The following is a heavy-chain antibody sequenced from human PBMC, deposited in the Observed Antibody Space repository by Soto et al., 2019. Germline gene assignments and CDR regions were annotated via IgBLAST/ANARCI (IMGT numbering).Heavy chain of an antibody. V-gene: IGHV4-31*03. Sequence: SETLSLTCTVSGGSISSGGYYWSWIRQHPGKGLEWIGYIYYSGSTYYNPSLKSRVTISVDTSKNQFSLKLSSVTAADTAVYYCARASTRYCSGGSCYGYYYGMDVWGQGTTVT. CDR2: IYYSGST. CDR1: GGSISSGGYY. CDR3: ARASTRYCSGGSCYGYYYGMDV. D-gene: IGHD2-15*01. J-gene: IGHJ6*02.